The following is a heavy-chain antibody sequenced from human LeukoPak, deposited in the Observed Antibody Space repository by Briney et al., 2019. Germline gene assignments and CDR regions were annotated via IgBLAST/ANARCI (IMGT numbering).Heavy chain of an antibody. CDR3: GRESPGSYYIRPIDY. D-gene: IGHD3-10*01. CDR2: IYYSGSI. V-gene: IGHV4-59*01. Sequence: SETLSLIGTGSGSSISSYYWRWIRQPPGKGLEWIGDIYYSGSIKYNPFLKSRATTSVDTSKNQFFLKRSPVTAAETAIYYCGRESPGSYYIRPIDYGGKGPLVP. CDR1: GSSISSYY. J-gene: IGHJ4*02.